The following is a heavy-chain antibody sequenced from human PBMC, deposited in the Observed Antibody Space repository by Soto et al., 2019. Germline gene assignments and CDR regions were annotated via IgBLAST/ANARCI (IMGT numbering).Heavy chain of an antibody. CDR2: IYYTGST. CDR1: SVSISPYY. CDR3: ARDRWFDP. V-gene: IGHV4-59*01. J-gene: IGHJ5*02. Sequence: QVQLQASGPGLVKPSATLSLTCTGSSVSISPYYWSWIRQPPGKGLEWIGYIYYTGSTNYNPSLKSRVTISMDTSKHQFSLKLSSVTAADTAVYYCARDRWFDPWGQGTLVTVSS.